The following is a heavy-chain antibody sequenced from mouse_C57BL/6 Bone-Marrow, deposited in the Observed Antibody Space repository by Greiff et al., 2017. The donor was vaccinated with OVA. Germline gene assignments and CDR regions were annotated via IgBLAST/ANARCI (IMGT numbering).Heavy chain of an antibody. CDR3: ARFYYGSLFAMAY. CDR1: GYTITDYY. Sequence: EVQLQQSGPVLVKPGASVKMSCKASGYTITDYYMNWVKQSHGKSLEWIGVINPYNGGTSYNPKFKGKATLTVDKSSSTAYMELNSLTSEDAAVYYCARFYYGSLFAMAYWGQGTLVTVSS. V-gene: IGHV1-19*01. CDR2: INPYNGGT. J-gene: IGHJ4*01. D-gene: IGHD1-1*01.